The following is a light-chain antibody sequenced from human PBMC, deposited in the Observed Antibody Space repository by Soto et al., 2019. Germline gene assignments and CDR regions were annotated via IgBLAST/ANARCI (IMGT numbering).Light chain of an antibody. CDR3: QQYGSSPLT. V-gene: IGKV3-20*01. Sequence: IVLTQAPATLSLSPGERATLSCMASPSVTNYLAWYQQKSGQAPRLLSYGASSRATGIPDRFSGSGSGTEFTLTISRLEPEDFAVYHCQQYGSSPLTFGGGTKVDIK. CDR1: PSVTNY. J-gene: IGKJ4*01. CDR2: GAS.